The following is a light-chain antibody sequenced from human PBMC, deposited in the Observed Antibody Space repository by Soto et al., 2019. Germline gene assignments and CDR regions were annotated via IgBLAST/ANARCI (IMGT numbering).Light chain of an antibody. CDR3: QQYSSSPWT. CDR1: QSVSSSY. J-gene: IGKJ1*01. V-gene: IGKV3-20*01. CDR2: GAS. Sequence: EIVLTQSPGTLSLSPGERATLSCRASQSVSSSYFAWYQQKPGQGPRPLIYGASSRAIGIPDRFSGSGSGSDFTFTISRLEPEDLAVYYCQQYSSSPWTFGQGTKVEIK.